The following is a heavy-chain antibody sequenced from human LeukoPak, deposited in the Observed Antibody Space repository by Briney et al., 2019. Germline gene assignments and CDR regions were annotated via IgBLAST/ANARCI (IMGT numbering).Heavy chain of an antibody. J-gene: IGHJ4*02. CDR1: GFTFSNYW. CDR3: TRGVTIVPDY. D-gene: IGHD2-8*01. V-gene: IGHV3-7*01. CDR2: IKQDGSEK. Sequence: PGGSLRLSCALSGFTFSNYWMTWVRQAPGKGLEWVANIKQDGSEKYYVDSVKGRFTISRDNAKSSLYLRMNSLRVEDTAVYYCTRGVTIVPDYWGQGTLVTVSS.